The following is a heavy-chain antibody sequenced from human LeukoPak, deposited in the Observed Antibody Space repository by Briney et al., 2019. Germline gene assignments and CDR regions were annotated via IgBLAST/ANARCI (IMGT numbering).Heavy chain of an antibody. J-gene: IGHJ5*02. CDR2: IYYSGST. D-gene: IGHD6-13*01. V-gene: IGHV4-59*01. Sequence: SETLSLTCTVSGGSISSYYWSWIRQPPGRGLEWIGYIYYSGSTNYNPSLKSRVTISVDTSKNQFSLKLSSVTAADTAVYYCARDLLTRYSSSRGWFDPWGQGTLVTVSS. CDR3: ARDLLTRYSSSRGWFDP. CDR1: GGSISSYY.